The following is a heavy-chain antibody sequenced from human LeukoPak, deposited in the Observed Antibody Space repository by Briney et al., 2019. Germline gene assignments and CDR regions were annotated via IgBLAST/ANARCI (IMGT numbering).Heavy chain of an antibody. J-gene: IGHJ5*02. Sequence: ASVKVSCKASGYTFTGYYMHWVRQALGQGLEWMVWINPNSGGTNYAQKFQGRVTMTRDTSISTAYMELSRLRSDDTAVYYCARDHPWLVVGWFDPWGQGTLVTVSS. CDR1: GYTFTGYY. CDR2: INPNSGGT. V-gene: IGHV1-2*02. CDR3: ARDHPWLVVGWFDP. D-gene: IGHD6-19*01.